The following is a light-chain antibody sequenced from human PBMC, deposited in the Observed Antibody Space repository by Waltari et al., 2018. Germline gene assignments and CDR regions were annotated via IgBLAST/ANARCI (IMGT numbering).Light chain of an antibody. J-gene: IGKJ3*01. V-gene: IGKV1-39*01. CDR3: QQGYSTRFT. CDR2: GAS. Sequence: DIQMTQSPSSLSASVGDTVTITCRASHNINIYLNWYQQKPGRAPKLLIHGASSLHTGVPSRCSGSGSGTDFTLTISSLQPEDFATYYCQQGYSTRFTFGPGTIVDMK. CDR1: HNINIY.